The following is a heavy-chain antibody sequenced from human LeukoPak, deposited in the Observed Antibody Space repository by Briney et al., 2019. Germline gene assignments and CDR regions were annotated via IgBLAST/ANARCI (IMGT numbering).Heavy chain of an antibody. D-gene: IGHD3-9*01. Sequence: GGSLRLSCAASGFTVSSNYMSWVRQAPGKGLEWVSVIYSGGSTYYADSVKGRFTISRDNSKNTLYLQMNSLRAEDTAVYYCAKGDDILTGFYLPFDYWGQGTLVTVSS. CDR1: GFTVSSNY. CDR2: IYSGGST. J-gene: IGHJ4*02. V-gene: IGHV3-66*01. CDR3: AKGDDILTGFYLPFDY.